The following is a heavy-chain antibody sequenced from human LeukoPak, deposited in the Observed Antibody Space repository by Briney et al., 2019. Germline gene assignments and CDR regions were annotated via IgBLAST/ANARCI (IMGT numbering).Heavy chain of an antibody. CDR1: GGSISSRNYY. CDR3: ARQRASSWYNFDY. V-gene: IGHV4-39*01. Sequence: SGTLSLTCTVSGGSISSRNYYWGWIRQPPGKGLEWIGSMYYSGTTYYNPSLKSRVTISVDTSKNQFSLKLSSVIVADTAVFFCARQRASSWYNFDYWGQGTLVTVSS. J-gene: IGHJ4*02. D-gene: IGHD6-13*01. CDR2: MYYSGTT.